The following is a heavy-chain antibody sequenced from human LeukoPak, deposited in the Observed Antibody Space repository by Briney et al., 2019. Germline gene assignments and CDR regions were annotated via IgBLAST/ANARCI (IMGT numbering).Heavy chain of an antibody. V-gene: IGHV3-74*01. Sequence: GGSLRLSCSASGLTLSGYWMHWVRQIPGKGLVWVSRIDSDGSGTSYADSVKGRFTISRDDVKNMLYLQMNSLRVEDTGLYYCSTVEHFWGQGTWSPSPQ. CDR3: STVEHF. J-gene: IGHJ4*02. CDR1: GLTLSGYW. CDR2: IDSDGSGT. D-gene: IGHD1/OR15-1a*01.